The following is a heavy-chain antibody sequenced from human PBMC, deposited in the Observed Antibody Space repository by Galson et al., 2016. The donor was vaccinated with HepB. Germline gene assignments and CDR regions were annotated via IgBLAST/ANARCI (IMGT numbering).Heavy chain of an antibody. J-gene: IGHJ4*02. Sequence: SLRLSCAASGFTFRSCAMSWVRQAPGKGLEWVSSISTSGDSTYYADSMKGRLTISRDNSKTTLHPQMSSLRAEDTAVYYCAKRPNGTWGPFEYWGQGTLVTVSS. D-gene: IGHD7-27*01. CDR2: ISTSGDST. CDR1: GFTFRSCA. V-gene: IGHV3-23*01. CDR3: AKRPNGTWGPFEY.